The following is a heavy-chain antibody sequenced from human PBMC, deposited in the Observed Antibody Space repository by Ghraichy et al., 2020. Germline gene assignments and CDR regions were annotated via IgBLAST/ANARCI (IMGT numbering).Heavy chain of an antibody. CDR3: ARVRYYDFWSGYSEFDY. CDR1: GYTFTSYG. CDR2: ISAYNGNT. V-gene: IGHV1-18*01. Sequence: ASVKVSCKASGYTFTSYGISWVRQAPGQGLEWMGWISAYNGNTNYAQKLQGRVTMTTDTSTSTAYMELRSLRSDDTAVYYCARVRYYDFWSGYSEFDYWGQGTLVTVSS. J-gene: IGHJ4*02. D-gene: IGHD3-3*01.